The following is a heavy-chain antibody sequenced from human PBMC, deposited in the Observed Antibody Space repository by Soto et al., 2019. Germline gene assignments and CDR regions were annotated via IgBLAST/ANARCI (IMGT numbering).Heavy chain of an antibody. V-gene: IGHV3-30*18. CDR1: GFTFSSYG. CDR3: AKDVVVGATTGLGDYYYYYGMDV. Sequence: QVQLVESGGGAVQPGRSLRLSCAASGFTFSSYGMHWVRQAPGEGLEWVAVISYDGSNKYYADSVKGRFTISRDNSKNTLYLQMNSLRAEDTAVYYCAKDVVVGATTGLGDYYYYYGMDVWGQGTTVTVSS. D-gene: IGHD1-26*01. J-gene: IGHJ6*02. CDR2: ISYDGSNK.